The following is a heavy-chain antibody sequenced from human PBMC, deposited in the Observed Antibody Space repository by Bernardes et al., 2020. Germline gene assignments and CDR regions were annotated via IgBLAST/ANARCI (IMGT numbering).Heavy chain of an antibody. V-gene: IGHV6-1*01. D-gene: IGHD6-6*01. CDR2: TYYRSKWYN. Sequence: SQTLSLTCAISGDSVSSNSAAWNWIRQSPSRGLEWLGRTYYRSKWYNDYAVSVKSRITINPDTSKNQFSLQLNSVTPEDTAVYYCAREKGMWQLVPPYYYGMDVWGQGTTVTVSS. CDR3: AREKGMWQLVPPYYYGMDV. CDR1: GDSVSSNSAA. J-gene: IGHJ6*02.